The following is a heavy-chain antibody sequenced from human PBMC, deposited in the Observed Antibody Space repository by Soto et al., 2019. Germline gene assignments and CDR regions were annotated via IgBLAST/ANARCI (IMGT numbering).Heavy chain of an antibody. Sequence: SETLSLTCTVSGGSISSGDYYWSWIRQPPGKGLEWIGYIYYSGNTYYNPSLKSRLIMSVDTSTNQFSLKLTSVTAADTAVYYCARGSRFTVPTGYWGQGTLVTVSS. CDR1: GGSISSGDYY. D-gene: IGHD2-2*01. CDR3: ARGSRFTVPTGY. V-gene: IGHV4-30-4*01. CDR2: IYYSGNT. J-gene: IGHJ4*02.